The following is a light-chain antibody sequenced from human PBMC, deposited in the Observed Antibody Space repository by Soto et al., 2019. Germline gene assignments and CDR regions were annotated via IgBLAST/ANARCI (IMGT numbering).Light chain of an antibody. CDR2: GAS. J-gene: IGKJ1*01. CDR1: RSVRNNY. Sequence: EIVLTQSPGTLSLSPGERATLSCRASRSVRNNYVAWYQRKPGQAPRLLIYGASSRSTDIPRRFSGSGSVTDFPLTITRQEREFFAVYYCQQYGSSPPTCGQGTNVESK. CDR3: QQYGSSPPT. V-gene: IGKV3-20*01.